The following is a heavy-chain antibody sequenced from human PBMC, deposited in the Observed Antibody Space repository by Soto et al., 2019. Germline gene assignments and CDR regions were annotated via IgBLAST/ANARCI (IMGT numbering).Heavy chain of an antibody. CDR2: INHSGST. Sequence: QVQLQQWGAGLLKPSETLSLTCAVYGGSFSGYYWSWIRQPPGKGLEWIGEINHSGSTNYNPSLKSRVTISVDTSKNQFSLKLSSVTAADTAVYYCARGNIWGSYRTDFDYWGQGTLVTVS. CDR3: ARGNIWGSYRTDFDY. J-gene: IGHJ4*02. CDR1: GGSFSGYY. D-gene: IGHD3-16*02. V-gene: IGHV4-34*01.